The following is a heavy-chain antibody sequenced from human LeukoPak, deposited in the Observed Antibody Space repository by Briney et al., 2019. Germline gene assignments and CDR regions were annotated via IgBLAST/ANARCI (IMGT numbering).Heavy chain of an antibody. Sequence: PSETLSLTCTVSGGSISSYYWSWIRQPPGKGLEWIGYIYYSGSTNYNPSLKSRVTISVDTSKNQFSLKLSSVTAADTAVYYCARDRRLLGYCSGGSCNNWFDPWGQGTLVTVSS. V-gene: IGHV4-59*01. CDR3: ARDRRLLGYCSGGSCNNWFDP. J-gene: IGHJ5*02. D-gene: IGHD2-15*01. CDR1: GGSISSYY. CDR2: IYYSGST.